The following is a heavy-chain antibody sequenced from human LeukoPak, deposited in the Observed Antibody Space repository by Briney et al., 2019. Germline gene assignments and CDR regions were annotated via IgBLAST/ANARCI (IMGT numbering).Heavy chain of an antibody. Sequence: PGGSLRLSCAASGFTFDDYGMSWVRQAPGKGLEWVSGINWNGGSTGYADSVKGRFTISRDNAKNSLYLHMNSLRAEDTALYYCAKGLPRGRFTVTNRTPYYYYFMDGWGKGTTVTASS. D-gene: IGHD4-17*01. CDR1: GFTFDDYG. CDR3: AKGLPRGRFTVTNRTPYYYYFMDG. J-gene: IGHJ6*03. V-gene: IGHV3-20*04. CDR2: INWNGGST.